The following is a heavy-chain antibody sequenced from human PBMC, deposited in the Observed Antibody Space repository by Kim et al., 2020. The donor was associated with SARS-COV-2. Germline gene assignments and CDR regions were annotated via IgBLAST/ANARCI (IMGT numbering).Heavy chain of an antibody. CDR3: AKGGAWHATASQDYFDV. D-gene: IGHD1-26*01. CDR1: GFTFDTYA. CDR2: VSVIVGKT. Sequence: GGSLRLSCAASGFTFDTYAMSWVRQAPGKGLEWVSSVSVIVGKTFYAASVKGRFTISIDNSKNTVFQQMSRLGAETTAKYYCAKGGAWHATASQDYFDVGGQAILLSVSS. J-gene: IGHJ4*02. V-gene: IGHV3-23*01.